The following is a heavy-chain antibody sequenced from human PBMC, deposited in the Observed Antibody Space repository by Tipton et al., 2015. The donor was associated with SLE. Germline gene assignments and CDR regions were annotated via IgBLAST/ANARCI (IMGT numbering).Heavy chain of an antibody. D-gene: IGHD2-15*01. CDR1: GGSINSYY. CDR2: AHYSGIT. J-gene: IGHJ4*02. CDR3: ARSLGAGFCSGGNCFEPLDY. V-gene: IGHV4-39*07. Sequence: TLSLTCTVSGGSINSYYWGWIRQPPGKGLEWIGSAHYSGITYYNPSLKSRVTISVDTSKNQLSLRLSSVTAADTAVYYCARSLGAGFCSGGNCFEPLDYWGQGILVTVSS.